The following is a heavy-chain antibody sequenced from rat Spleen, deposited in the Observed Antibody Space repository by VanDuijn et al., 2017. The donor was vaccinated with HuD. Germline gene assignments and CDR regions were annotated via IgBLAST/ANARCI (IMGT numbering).Heavy chain of an antibody. Sequence: EVQLVESGGDLVQPGRSLKLSCAASGFTFSDYDMAWVRQAPTKGLEWVTSISDGGGKIYYRDSVKGRFTVSRDNAKSTLYLQMDSLRSEETATYYCARRYYSGYYLDYWGQGVMVTVSS. V-gene: IGHV5S11*01. CDR2: ISDGGGKI. CDR3: ARRYYSGYYLDY. CDR1: GFTFSDYD. D-gene: IGHD1-1*01. J-gene: IGHJ2*01.